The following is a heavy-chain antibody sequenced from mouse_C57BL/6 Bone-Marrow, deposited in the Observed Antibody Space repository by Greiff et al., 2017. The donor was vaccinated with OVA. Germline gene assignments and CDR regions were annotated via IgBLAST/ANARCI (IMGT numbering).Heavy chain of an antibody. V-gene: IGHV3-6*01. Sequence: ESGPGLVKPSQSLSLTCSVTGYSITSGYYWNWIRQFPGNKLEWMGYISYDGSNNYNPSLKNRISITRDTSKNQFFLKLNSVTTEDTATYYCARWLLRWYFDVWGTGTTVTVSS. CDR2: ISYDGSN. CDR3: ARWLLRWYFDV. J-gene: IGHJ1*03. D-gene: IGHD2-3*01. CDR1: GYSITSGYY.